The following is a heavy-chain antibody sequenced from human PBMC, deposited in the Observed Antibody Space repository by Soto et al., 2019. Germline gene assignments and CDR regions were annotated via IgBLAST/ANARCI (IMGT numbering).Heavy chain of an antibody. Sequence: QVQLQQWCAGLLKPSETLSLTCAVYGGSFSGYYWTWIRQPPGTGLEWIGEINHSGSTNYNPSHKSRVTITVDTTKYLLSLKLTSETAPDSAVYYCAIDKFTCLFDYWGQRIL. J-gene: IGHJ4*02. V-gene: IGHV4-34*01. CDR1: GGSFSGYY. CDR2: INHSGST. D-gene: IGHD3-10*01. CDR3: AIDKFTCLFDY.